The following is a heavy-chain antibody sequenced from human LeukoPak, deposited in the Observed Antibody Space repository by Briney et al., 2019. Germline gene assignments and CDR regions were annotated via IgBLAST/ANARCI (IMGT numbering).Heavy chain of an antibody. D-gene: IGHD2/OR15-2a*01. Sequence: GGSLRLSCAASGFTFSTYAMHWVRQAPGKGLEWVTIISYDGSDKYYADSVKGRFTISRDNSINTLYLQMSTLRAEDTAVYCCAKASNSYFFYYGMDVWGQGTTVTVSS. V-gene: IGHV3-30*18. CDR1: GFTFSTYA. CDR2: ISYDGSDK. CDR3: AKASNSYFFYYGMDV. J-gene: IGHJ6*02.